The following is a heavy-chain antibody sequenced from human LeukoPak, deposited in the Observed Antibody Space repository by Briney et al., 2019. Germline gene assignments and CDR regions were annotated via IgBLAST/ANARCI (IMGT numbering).Heavy chain of an antibody. Sequence: TSETLFLTCTVSGGSISSSYYWGWIRQPPGKGLEWIGSIYYSGSTYYNPSLKSRVTISVDTSKNQFSLKLSSVTAADTAVYYCASSYYDFWSGIQNWFDPWGQGTLVTVSS. CDR2: IYYSGST. D-gene: IGHD3-3*01. CDR3: ASSYYDFWSGIQNWFDP. J-gene: IGHJ5*02. V-gene: IGHV4-39*07. CDR1: GGSISSSYY.